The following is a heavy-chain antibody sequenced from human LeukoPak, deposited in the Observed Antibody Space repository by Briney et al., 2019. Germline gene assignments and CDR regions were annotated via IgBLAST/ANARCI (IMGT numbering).Heavy chain of an antibody. CDR2: IYYSGDT. D-gene: IGHD4/OR15-4a*01. CDR3: VRGPYGASISKWFDP. Sequence: SETLSLTCTVSRGSISGYSWSWIRQSPGGGLDWIGYIYYSGDTAYNPSLRSRVTLSVDTSKNQFSLQLRSVTTADTAVYYCVRGPYGASISKWFDPWGQGTQVTVSS. CDR1: RGSISGYS. V-gene: IGHV4-59*01. J-gene: IGHJ5*02.